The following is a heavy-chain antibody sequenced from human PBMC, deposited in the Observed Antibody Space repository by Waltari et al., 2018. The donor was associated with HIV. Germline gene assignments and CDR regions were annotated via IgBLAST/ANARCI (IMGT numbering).Heavy chain of an antibody. Sequence: QLQLQESGPGLVKPSETLSLTCSVSGGSIINSGYFWVWVRQPPGKGLEWIGSINYRGTTYYNRSLGTRVTLSVDTSKNNFSLKLNSVTAADTAVYYCASLPETADFGNYFDFWGQGTLVTVFS. CDR2: INYRGTT. CDR3: ASLPETADFGNYFDF. D-gene: IGHD3-3*01. CDR1: GGSIINSGYF. J-gene: IGHJ4*02. V-gene: IGHV4-39*02.